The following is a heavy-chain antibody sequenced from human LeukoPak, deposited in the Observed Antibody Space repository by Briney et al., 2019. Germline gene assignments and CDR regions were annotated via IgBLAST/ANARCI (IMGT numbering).Heavy chain of an antibody. V-gene: IGHV4-59*01. Sequence: SETLSLICTVSGGSISSYYWSWLRQPPGKGLEWIGYIYYSGSANYHPSLKSRVTISVDTSKNQFSLKLSSVTAADTAVYYCARGGYLGYCSSTSCYYGMDVWGQGTTVTVSS. CDR1: GGSISSYY. J-gene: IGHJ6*02. CDR2: IYYSGSA. D-gene: IGHD2-2*01. CDR3: ARGGYLGYCSSTSCYYGMDV.